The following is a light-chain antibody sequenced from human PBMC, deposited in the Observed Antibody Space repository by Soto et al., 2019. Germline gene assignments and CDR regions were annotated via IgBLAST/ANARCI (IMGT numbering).Light chain of an antibody. V-gene: IGKV1-5*03. CDR2: KTS. CDR3: DHWTGYSCT. Sequence: DIHMTQSPSTLSASVGDRVTITCRASQSLTMWLAGYQQKPGKAPNLLIYKTSSLESGVPSSFSGSGSGTEFTLTFGCLELADFATYYGDHWTGYSCTFGQGTKVEVK. CDR1: QSLTMW. J-gene: IGKJ1*01.